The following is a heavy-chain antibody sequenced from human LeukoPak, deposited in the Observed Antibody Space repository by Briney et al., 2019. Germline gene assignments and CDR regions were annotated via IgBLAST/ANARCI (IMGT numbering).Heavy chain of an antibody. CDR2: IVVGSGNT. CDR3: AADSQYGSGSYRFDY. J-gene: IGHJ4*02. CDR1: GXXFTSSA. D-gene: IGHD3-10*01. Sequence: XVXCKAXGXXFTSSAVQWVRQARGQRLEGIGWIVVGSGNTNYAQKFQERVTTTRDMSTSTAYMELSSLRSEDTAVYYCAADSQYGSGSYRFDYWGQGTLVTVSS. V-gene: IGHV1-58*01.